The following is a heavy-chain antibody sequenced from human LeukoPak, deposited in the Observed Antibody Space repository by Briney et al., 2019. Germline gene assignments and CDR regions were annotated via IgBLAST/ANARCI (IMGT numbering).Heavy chain of an antibody. CDR2: IYNSGNT. CDR1: GGSISSSSYY. V-gene: IGHV4-39*01. J-gene: IGHJ4*02. D-gene: IGHD3-22*01. CDR3: AREFYYYGSTSEGNY. Sequence: GSLRLSCIVSGGSISSSSYYWGWIRQPPGKGLEWIGSIYNSGNTYYNPSLKSRVTISVDTSKNQFSLKLSSVTAADTAVYYCAREFYYYGSTSEGNYWGQGTLVTVSS.